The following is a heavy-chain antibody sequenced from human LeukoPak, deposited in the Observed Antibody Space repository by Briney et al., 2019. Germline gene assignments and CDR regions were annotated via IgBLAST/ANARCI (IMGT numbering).Heavy chain of an antibody. J-gene: IGHJ4*02. Sequence: PSETLSLTCAVSGGSISSSNWWSWVRQPPGKGLEWIGEIYHSGSTNYNPSLKSRVTISVDKSKNQFSLKLSSVTAADTAVYYCARGGYYDSSGHDYWXQGTLVTVSS. CDR2: IYHSGST. D-gene: IGHD3-22*01. CDR1: GGSISSSNW. V-gene: IGHV4-4*02. CDR3: ARGGYYDSSGHDY.